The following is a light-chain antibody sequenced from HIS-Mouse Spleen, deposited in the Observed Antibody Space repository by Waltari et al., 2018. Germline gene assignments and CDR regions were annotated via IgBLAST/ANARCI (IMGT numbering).Light chain of an antibody. Sequence: SSELTPDPAVSAALGQTDRIPCQGDSPRSYLESRYQQKPGQAPVLVIYGKNNRPSGIPDRFSGSSSGNTASLTITGAQAEDEADYYCNSRDSSGNHVVFGGGTKLTVL. CDR2: GKN. J-gene: IGLJ2*01. CDR1: SPRSYL. CDR3: NSRDSSGNHVV. V-gene: IGLV3-19*01.